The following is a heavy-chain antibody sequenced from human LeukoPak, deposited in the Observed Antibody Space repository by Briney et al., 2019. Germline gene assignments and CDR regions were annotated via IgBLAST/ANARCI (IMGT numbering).Heavy chain of an antibody. CDR1: GFTFSIYA. Sequence: GGSLRLSCAASGFTFSIYAMSWVRQAPGKGLEWASAISGSGGSTYYADSVKGRFTISRDNSKNTLYLQMNSLRAEDTAVYYCAKVTEGGVIPAFDYWGQGTLVTVSS. CDR3: AKVTEGGVIPAFDY. CDR2: ISGSGGST. V-gene: IGHV3-23*01. D-gene: IGHD3-16*01. J-gene: IGHJ4*02.